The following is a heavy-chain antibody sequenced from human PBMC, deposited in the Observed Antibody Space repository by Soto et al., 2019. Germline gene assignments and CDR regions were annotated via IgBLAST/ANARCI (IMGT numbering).Heavy chain of an antibody. J-gene: IGHJ6*02. V-gene: IGHV1-69*12. D-gene: IGHD1-1*01. Sequence: QVQLEQSGAEVKKPGSSVKVSCKASGGTFRNSAISWVRQAPGQGLEWMGGIMPIFRTPDYSQQFQGRATVTADESTSTAYMELSGLRSDDTAVYYCARDNDRPQLGGNYYYILDVWGQGTTVTVSS. CDR3: ARDNDRPQLGGNYYYILDV. CDR1: GGTFRNSA. CDR2: IMPIFRTP.